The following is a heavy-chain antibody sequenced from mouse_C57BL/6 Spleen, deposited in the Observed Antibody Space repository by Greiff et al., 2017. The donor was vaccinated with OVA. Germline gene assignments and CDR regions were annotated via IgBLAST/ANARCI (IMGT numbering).Heavy chain of an antibody. CDR1: GFTFSDYY. Sequence: EVKLMESGGGLVQPGGSLKLSCAASGFTFSDYYMYWVRQTPEKRLEWVAYISNGGGSTYYPGTVKGRFTISRDNAKNTLYLQMSRLKSEDTAMYYCARGLSMDYWGQGTSVTVSS. CDR2: ISNGGGST. J-gene: IGHJ4*01. CDR3: ARGLSMDY. V-gene: IGHV5-12*01.